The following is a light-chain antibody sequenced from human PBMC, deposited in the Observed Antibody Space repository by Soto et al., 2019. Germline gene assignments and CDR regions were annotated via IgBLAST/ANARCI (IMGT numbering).Light chain of an antibody. Sequence: EILLTQSPATLSVSPGESATLSCRASQSVSSNLAWYQQKPGQAPRLLIYGASTRATGIPARLSGSGSGTEFTLTIRSLQSEDFAVYYCQQYNTWWTFGQGTKVDIK. CDR3: QQYNTWWT. CDR1: QSVSSN. CDR2: GAS. V-gene: IGKV3-15*01. J-gene: IGKJ1*01.